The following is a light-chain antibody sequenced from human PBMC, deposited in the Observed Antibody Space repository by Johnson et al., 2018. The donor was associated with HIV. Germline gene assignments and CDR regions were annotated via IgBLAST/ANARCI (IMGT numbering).Light chain of an antibody. CDR1: SSNIGNNY. CDR2: ETY. Sequence: QSVLTQPPSVSAAPGQKVTISCSGSSSNIGNNYVSWFQQLPGTAPKLLIYETYKRPSGIPDRFSGSKSGTSATLGITGLQTGDEADYYCGTWDSGLSAFYAVGTGTRVTVL. V-gene: IGLV1-51*02. CDR3: GTWDSGLSAFYA. J-gene: IGLJ1*01.